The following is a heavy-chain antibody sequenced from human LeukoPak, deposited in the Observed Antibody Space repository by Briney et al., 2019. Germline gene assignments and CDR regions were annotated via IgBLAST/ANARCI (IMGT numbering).Heavy chain of an antibody. Sequence: SETLSLTCTVSGASFEHFFWSWIRQPPGKGLEWIGYVYYSGSTDHNPSLKSRLTITADTSKNQFSLRLTSVTAADTAIYYCASHRRSHGAEYWGQGTLVTVSS. CDR2: VYYSGST. CDR3: ASHRRSHGAEY. D-gene: IGHD4/OR15-4a*01. CDR1: GASFEHFF. V-gene: IGHV4-59*08. J-gene: IGHJ4*02.